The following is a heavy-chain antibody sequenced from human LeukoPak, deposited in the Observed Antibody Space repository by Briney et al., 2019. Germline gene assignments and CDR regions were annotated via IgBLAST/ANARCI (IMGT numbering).Heavy chain of an antibody. D-gene: IGHD3-22*01. CDR2: IIPILGIA. Sequence: GASVTVSCKASGGTFISYAISWVRQAPGQGLEWMGRIIPILGIANYAQKFQGRVTITADKSTSTAYMELSSLRSEDTAVYYCARDPALGYYDSSGYYLYFDYWGQGTLVTVSS. CDR1: GGTFISYA. J-gene: IGHJ4*02. CDR3: ARDPALGYYDSSGYYLYFDY. V-gene: IGHV1-69*04.